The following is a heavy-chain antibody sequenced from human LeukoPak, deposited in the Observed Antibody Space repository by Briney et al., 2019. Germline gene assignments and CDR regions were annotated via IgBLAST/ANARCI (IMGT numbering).Heavy chain of an antibody. CDR1: GFTFSSYV. CDR2: ISGSGGST. V-gene: IGHV3-23*01. CDR3: AKDRLYSISSKDAFDI. Sequence: GGSLRLSCAASGFTFSSYVMSWVRQAPGKGLEWVSAISGSGGSTYYADSVKGRFTISRDNSKNTLYLQMNSLRAEDTAVYYCAKDRLYSISSKDAFDIWGQGTMVTVSS. J-gene: IGHJ3*02. D-gene: IGHD6-6*01.